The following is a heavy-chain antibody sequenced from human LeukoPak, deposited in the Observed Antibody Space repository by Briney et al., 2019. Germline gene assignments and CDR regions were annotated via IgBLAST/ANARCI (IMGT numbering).Heavy chain of an antibody. V-gene: IGHV4-39*07. CDR1: GGSISSTSYY. Sequence: SETLSLTCTVSGGSISSTSYYWGWIRQPPGKGLEWIGSVFYSGSTYYSPSLKSRVTISVDTSRNQVSLKLSSVTAADTAVYYCARVDYSNYYYGMDVWGQGTAVTVSS. CDR2: VFYSGST. D-gene: IGHD4-11*01. J-gene: IGHJ6*02. CDR3: ARVDYSNYYYGMDV.